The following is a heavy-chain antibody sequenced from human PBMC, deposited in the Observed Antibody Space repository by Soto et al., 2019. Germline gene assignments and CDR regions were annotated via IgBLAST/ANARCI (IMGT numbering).Heavy chain of an antibody. CDR1: GYTFTSYG. V-gene: IGHV1-18*01. J-gene: IGHJ5*02. CDR2: ISAYNGNT. Sequence: QVQLVQSGAEVKKPGASVKVSCKASGYTFTSYGISWVRQAPGQGLEWMGWISAYNGNTNYAQKLQGRVTMTTDTSTSTADMELRSLRSADTAVYYCARDFWYSGYEWGWFDPWGQGTLVTVSS. CDR3: ARDFWYSGYEWGWFDP. D-gene: IGHD5-12*01.